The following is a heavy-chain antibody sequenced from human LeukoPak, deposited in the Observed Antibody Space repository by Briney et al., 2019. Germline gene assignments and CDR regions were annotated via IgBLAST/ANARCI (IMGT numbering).Heavy chain of an antibody. J-gene: IGHJ4*02. CDR3: ASLSGFYQSY. V-gene: IGHV3-7*01. CDR2: IKRDGSER. D-gene: IGHD3-22*01. CDR1: GLTFSSYW. Sequence: GGSLRLSCVASGLTFSSYWMHWVRHVPGKGLECVASIKRDGSERYYVDSVKGRFTISRDNTKNSLYLHMSDLRPEDTALYCCASLSGFYQSYWGQGTLVTVSS.